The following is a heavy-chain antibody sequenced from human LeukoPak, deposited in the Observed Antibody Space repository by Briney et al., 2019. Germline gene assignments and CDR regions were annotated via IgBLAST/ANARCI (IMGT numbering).Heavy chain of an antibody. D-gene: IGHD2-8*01. V-gene: IGHV3-23*01. CDR2: TNSGGTST. CDR1: GFPFSDFS. Sequence: SGGSLRLSCATSGFPFSDFSMSWVRQAPGKGLEWISTTNSGGTSTYYAESVKGRFTISRDNSKNILYLQMSSLRVEDTAVYYCAKQSYARSLGEGGPGTLVSVSS. J-gene: IGHJ4*02. CDR3: AKQSYARSLGE.